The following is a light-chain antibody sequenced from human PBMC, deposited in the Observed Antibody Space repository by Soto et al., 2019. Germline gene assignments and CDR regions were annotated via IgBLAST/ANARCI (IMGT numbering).Light chain of an antibody. CDR2: GAS. J-gene: IGKJ1*01. CDR1: KSVSSSY. Sequence: ETVLTQTPGTLSLPPVEIDTLSCRARKSVSSSYLAWYQQRPGQAPRLLIYGASIRATGIPDRFSGSGSGTDFTLTISRLEPEDFAVYFCQQHGSSPWTFGQGTKVDIK. V-gene: IGKV3-20*01. CDR3: QQHGSSPWT.